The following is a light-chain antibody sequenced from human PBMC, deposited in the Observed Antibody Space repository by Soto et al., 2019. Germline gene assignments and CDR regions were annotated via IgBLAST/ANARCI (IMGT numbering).Light chain of an antibody. CDR2: EAS. J-gene: IGKJ5*01. V-gene: IGKV1D-12*01. CDR3: QPANSFPIT. Sequence: DIQMTQSPSSVSGSVGDRVSITGGASQGITNRLAWYQQKPGKAPKLLIYEASSLQSGVPSRISGSGSGTDFTLTISSLQPEDFATYYCQPANSFPITLGQGTRLEIK. CDR1: QGITNR.